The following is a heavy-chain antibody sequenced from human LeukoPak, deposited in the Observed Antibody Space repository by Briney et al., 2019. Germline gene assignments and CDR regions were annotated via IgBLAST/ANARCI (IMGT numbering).Heavy chain of an antibody. D-gene: IGHD6-19*01. CDR2: ISYDGSNK. CDR1: GFTFSSYG. V-gene: IGHV3-30*18. Sequence: GGSLRLSCAASGFTFSSYGMHWVRQAPGKGLEWVAVISYDGSNKYYADSVKGRFTISRDNSKNTLYLQMNSLRAEDTAVYYCAKDLSAVAGISPDDYWGQGTLVTVSS. CDR3: AKDLSAVAGISPDDY. J-gene: IGHJ4*02.